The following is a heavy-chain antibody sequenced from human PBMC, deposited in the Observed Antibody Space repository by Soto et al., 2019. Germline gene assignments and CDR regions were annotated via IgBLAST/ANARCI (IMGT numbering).Heavy chain of an antibody. V-gene: IGHV4-39*01. CDR2: VYYSGST. CDR3: ARVWFGPFDP. Sequence: SETLSLTCTVSGGSISSISSYWGWIRQPPGKGLEWIGNVYYSGSTYSNPSLKSRLTISADTSKNQFSLKLSSVTAADTAVYYCARVWFGPFDPWGQGTLVTVSS. D-gene: IGHD3-10*01. CDR1: GGSISSISSY. J-gene: IGHJ5*02.